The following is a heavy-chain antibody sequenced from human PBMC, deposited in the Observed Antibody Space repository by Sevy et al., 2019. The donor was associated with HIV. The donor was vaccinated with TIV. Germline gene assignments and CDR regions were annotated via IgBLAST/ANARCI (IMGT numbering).Heavy chain of an antibody. Sequence: GGSLRLSCTASGFTFRTYAMSWVRQAPEKGLDWVSGKGLEWVSAISGSDSTYYADSVKGRFTISRDNSKNTVYLQMNSLRAEDTAVYYCAKWGDHDFWSSYSYFDYWGQGALVTVSS. J-gene: IGHJ4*02. D-gene: IGHD3-3*01. CDR1: GFTFRTYA. CDR3: AKWGDHDFWSSYSYFDY. CDR2: ISGSDST. V-gene: IGHV3-23*01.